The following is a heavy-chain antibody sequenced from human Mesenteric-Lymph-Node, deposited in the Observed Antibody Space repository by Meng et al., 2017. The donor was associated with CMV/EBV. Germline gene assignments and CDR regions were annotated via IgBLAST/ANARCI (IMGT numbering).Heavy chain of an antibody. J-gene: IGHJ6*02. Sequence: GESLKISCAASGFTFSSYSMNWVRQAPGKGLEWVSYISSSSSTIYYADSVKVRFTISRDNAKNSLYLQMNSLRAEDTAVYYCARDLYPYYYYGMDVWGQGTTVTVSS. CDR1: GFTFSSYS. D-gene: IGHD2-2*01. CDR3: ARDLYPYYYYGMDV. V-gene: IGHV3-48*04. CDR2: ISSSSSTI.